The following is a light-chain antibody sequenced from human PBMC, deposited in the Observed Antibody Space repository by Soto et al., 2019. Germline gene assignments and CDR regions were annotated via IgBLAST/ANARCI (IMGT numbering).Light chain of an antibody. CDR1: SSDVGAYKY. Sequence: QSALTQPPSASGSPGQSVPISCTGTSSDVGAYKYVSWYQQYPGKAPKLMIDEVSKRPSGVPDRFSGSKSGNTASLTVSGLQAEDEADYYCTSYAGSNIWVFGGGTKLTVL. V-gene: IGLV2-8*01. J-gene: IGLJ3*02. CDR2: EVS. CDR3: TSYAGSNIWV.